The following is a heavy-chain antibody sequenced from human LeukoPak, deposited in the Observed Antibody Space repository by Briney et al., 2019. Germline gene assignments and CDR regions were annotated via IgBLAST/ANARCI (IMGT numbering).Heavy chain of an antibody. Sequence: SETLSLTCTVSGGSISSSSYYWGWIRQPPGKGLEWIGSIYYSGSTYYNPSLKSRVTISVDTSKNQFSLKLSSVTAADTAVFYCARNTITGYYYGMDVWGQGTTVTVSS. CDR3: ARNTITGYYYGMDV. CDR2: IYYSGST. D-gene: IGHD3-10*01. J-gene: IGHJ6*02. V-gene: IGHV4-39*07. CDR1: GGSISSSSYY.